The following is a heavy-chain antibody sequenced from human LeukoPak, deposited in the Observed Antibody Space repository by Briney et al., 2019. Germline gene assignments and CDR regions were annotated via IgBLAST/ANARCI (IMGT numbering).Heavy chain of an antibody. CDR1: GFSVTNNY. V-gene: IGHV3-33*08. CDR2: IWYDGSDK. CDR3: ARGGIAGKYYGLDV. J-gene: IGHJ6*02. Sequence: GGSLRLSCAVSGFSVTNNYMSWVRQAPGKGLEWVAVIWYDGSDKYYADSVKGRFTISRDNSKNTLYLQMNSLRAEDTAVYYCARGGIAGKYYGLDVWGQGTTVTVSS. D-gene: IGHD6-13*01.